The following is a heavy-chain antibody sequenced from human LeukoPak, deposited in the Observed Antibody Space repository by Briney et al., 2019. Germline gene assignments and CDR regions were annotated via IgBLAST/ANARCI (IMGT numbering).Heavy chain of an antibody. CDR2: IYSGGST. CDR3: ARDRRGSSGRGPHSFDY. Sequence: PGGSLRLSCAASGFTFSSYWMSWVRQAPGKGLEWVSVIYSGGSTYYADSVKGRFTISRDNSKNTLYLQMNSLRAEDTAVYYCARDRRGSSGRGPHSFDYWGQGTLVTVSS. J-gene: IGHJ4*02. CDR1: GFTFSSYW. V-gene: IGHV3-53*01. D-gene: IGHD6-6*01.